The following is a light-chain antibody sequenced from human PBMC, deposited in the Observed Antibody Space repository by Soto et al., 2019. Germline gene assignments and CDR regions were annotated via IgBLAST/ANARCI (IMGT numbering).Light chain of an antibody. CDR1: QDISTN. CDR3: QQYDNWLRT. V-gene: IGKV3-15*01. J-gene: IGKJ1*01. CDR2: GAS. Sequence: EIVMTQSPATLSVSPGERATLSCRASQDISTNLAWYQQKPGQAPRLLIYGASTRATGIPARVSGSGSGTEFTLNISSLQSEDFAVYYCQQYDNWLRTFGQGTKVEIK.